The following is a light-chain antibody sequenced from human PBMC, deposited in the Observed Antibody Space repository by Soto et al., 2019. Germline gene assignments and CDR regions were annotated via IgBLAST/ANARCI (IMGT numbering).Light chain of an antibody. CDR1: QDISNS. CDR3: QHYDNLPRYT. J-gene: IGKJ2*01. CDR2: EAS. Sequence: DIQMTQSPSSLSTSVGERVTITCQASQDISNSLNWYQQKPGKAPNLLIYEASKLQTGVPSRFSGGGSGTHFTFTISTLQPEDIATYYCQHYDNLPRYTVGLETKLEIK. V-gene: IGKV1-33*01.